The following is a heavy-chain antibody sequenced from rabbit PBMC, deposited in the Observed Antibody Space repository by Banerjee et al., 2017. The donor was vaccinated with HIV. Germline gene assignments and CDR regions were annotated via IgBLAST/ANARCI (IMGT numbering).Heavy chain of an antibody. J-gene: IGHJ6*01. CDR2: IDTIFSST. D-gene: IGHD1-1*01. Sequence: QEQLVESGGGLVQPGGSLKLSCKASGFDFSTYGVSWVRQAPGKGLEWIGYIDTIFSSTYYASWVNGRFTISSHNAQNTLYLQLNSLTVADTATYFCVRLPSGYYKYYGMDLWAQGPSSPS. CDR3: VRLPSGYYKYYGMDL. V-gene: IGHV1S47*01. CDR1: GFDFSTYG.